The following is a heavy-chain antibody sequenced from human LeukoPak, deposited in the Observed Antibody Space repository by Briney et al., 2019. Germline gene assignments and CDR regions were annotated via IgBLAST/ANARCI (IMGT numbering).Heavy chain of an antibody. J-gene: IGHJ5*02. CDR2: IYYSGST. Sequence: SETLSLTCTVSGGSISSYYWSWIRQPPGKGLEWIGYIYYSGSTNYNPSLKSRVTISVDTSKNQFSLKLSSVTAADTAVYYCASLTRSYDILTGYYFNWFDPWGQGTLVTVSS. D-gene: IGHD3-9*01. CDR1: GGSISSYY. V-gene: IGHV4-59*01. CDR3: ASLTRSYDILTGYYFNWFDP.